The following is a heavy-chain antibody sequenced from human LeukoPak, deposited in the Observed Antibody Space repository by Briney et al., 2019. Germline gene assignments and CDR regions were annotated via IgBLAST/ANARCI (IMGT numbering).Heavy chain of an antibody. CDR3: ARSDGFHIAVAGSNWFDP. J-gene: IGHJ5*02. Sequence: SETLSLTCTVSGGSISSGGYCWSWIRQHPGKGLEWIGYIYYSGSTYYNPSLKSRVTISVDTSKNQFSLKLSSVTAADTAVYYCARSDGFHIAVAGSNWFDPWGQGTLVTVSS. V-gene: IGHV4-31*03. CDR1: GGSISSGGYC. CDR2: IYYSGST. D-gene: IGHD6-19*01.